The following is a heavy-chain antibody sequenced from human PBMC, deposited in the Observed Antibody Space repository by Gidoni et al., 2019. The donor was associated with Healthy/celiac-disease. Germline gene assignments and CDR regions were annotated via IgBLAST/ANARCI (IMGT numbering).Heavy chain of an antibody. J-gene: IGHJ4*02. Sequence: QLQLQESGPGLVKPSETLSLTCTVSGGSISSSSYYWGWLRQPPGKGLEWIGSIYYSGSTYYNPSLKSRVTISVDTSKNQFSLKLSSVTAADTAVYYCARLGTLDYWGQGTLVTVSS. V-gene: IGHV4-39*01. CDR1: GGSISSSSYY. CDR2: IYYSGST. D-gene: IGHD6-13*01. CDR3: ARLGTLDY.